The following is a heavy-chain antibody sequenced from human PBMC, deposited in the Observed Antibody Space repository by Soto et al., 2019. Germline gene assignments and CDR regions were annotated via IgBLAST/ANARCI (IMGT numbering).Heavy chain of an antibody. D-gene: IGHD6-19*01. Sequence: ASETLSLTCTVSGGSMTSYFWSWIRQPPGKGLEWIGYIYYTGTTHYNPSLQSRLTISVDTSKNHFSLKLTSVTAADTAVYYCARHDYSSGWYDYWGQGTLVTVSS. CDR2: IYYTGTT. J-gene: IGHJ4*02. CDR3: ARHDYSSGWYDY. V-gene: IGHV4-59*08. CDR1: GGSMTSYF.